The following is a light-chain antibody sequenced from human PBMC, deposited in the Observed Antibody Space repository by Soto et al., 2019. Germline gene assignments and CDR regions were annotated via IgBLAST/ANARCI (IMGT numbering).Light chain of an antibody. Sequence: QAVVTQEPSLTVSPGGTVTLTCGSSTGAVTSGHYPYWFQQKPGQAPRTLIYDTTNKHSWTPARFSGSLLGGKAALTLSGAQPEDEADYYCLLSYSGARVFGGGTKRPS. J-gene: IGLJ2*01. V-gene: IGLV7-46*01. CDR2: DTT. CDR3: LLSYSGARV. CDR1: TGAVTSGHY.